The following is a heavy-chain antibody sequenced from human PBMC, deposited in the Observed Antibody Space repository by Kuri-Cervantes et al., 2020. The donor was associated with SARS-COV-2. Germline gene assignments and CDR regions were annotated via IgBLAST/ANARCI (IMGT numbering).Heavy chain of an antibody. CDR1: GYTFTGYY. Sequence: ASVKVSCKASGYTFTGYYMHWVRQAPGQGLEWMGWINPKTSGTKFAQRFQGRATMARDTSINTVYMELSRLRSDDSAIYYCVRFRYYDSIRNASDIWGQGTMVTVSS. CDR3: VRFRYYDSIRNASDI. D-gene: IGHD3-22*01. V-gene: IGHV1-2*02. J-gene: IGHJ3*02. CDR2: INPKTSGT.